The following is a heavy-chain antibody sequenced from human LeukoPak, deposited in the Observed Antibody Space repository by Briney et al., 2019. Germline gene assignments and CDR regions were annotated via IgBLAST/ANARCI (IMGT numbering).Heavy chain of an antibody. D-gene: IGHD3-10*01. CDR1: GFTFTDYY. CDR2: IGPSGTTI. CDR3: GRDARGAFDI. V-gene: IGHV3-11*01. J-gene: IGHJ3*02. Sequence: GGSLRLSCTASGFTFTDYYVSWIRQAPGKGLEWLSYIGPSGTTIIYAGSVKGRFTISRDNAKNSLYLQMNSLRAEDRAMYHCGRDARGAFDIWGQGTMVSVSS.